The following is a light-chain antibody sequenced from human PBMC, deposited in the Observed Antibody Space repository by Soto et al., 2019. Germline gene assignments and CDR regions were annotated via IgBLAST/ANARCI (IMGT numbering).Light chain of an antibody. CDR3: RSWDSSVSAYV. V-gene: IGLV1-51*01. Sequence: QSVLTQPPSVSAAPGQKVTISCSGSSSNIGGNSVSWYQQLPGTAPKLLIYDDNKRPSGIPDRLSGSKSGTSATLGITGFQTGDEADYYCRSWDSSVSAYVFGTGTKVTVL. J-gene: IGLJ1*01. CDR1: SSNIGGNS. CDR2: DDN.